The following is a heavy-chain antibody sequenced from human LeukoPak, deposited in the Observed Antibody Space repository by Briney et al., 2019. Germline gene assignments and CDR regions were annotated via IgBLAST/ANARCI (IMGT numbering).Heavy chain of an antibody. Sequence: SETLSLTCTVSGYSIRSGYYWSWIRQPPGKGLEWIGYIYYSGSTNYNPSLKSRVTISVDTSKNQFSLKLSSVTAADTAVYYCASGDFDYWGQGTLVTVSS. V-gene: IGHV4-61*01. CDR2: IYYSGST. D-gene: IGHD3-16*01. CDR1: GYSIRSGYY. CDR3: ASGDFDY. J-gene: IGHJ4*02.